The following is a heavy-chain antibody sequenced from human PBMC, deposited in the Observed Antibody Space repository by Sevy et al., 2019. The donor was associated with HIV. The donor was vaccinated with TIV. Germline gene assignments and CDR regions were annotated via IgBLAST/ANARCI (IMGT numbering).Heavy chain of an antibody. CDR3: ARGPRYYDILTGYYNPTDY. CDR2: IWYDGSNK. Sequence: GGSLRLSCAASGLTFSSYGMHWVRQAPGKGLEWVAVIWYDGSNKYYADSVKGRFTISRDNSKNTLYLQMNSLRAEVTAEYYCARGPRYYDILTGYYNPTDYWGQGTLVTVSS. V-gene: IGHV3-33*01. J-gene: IGHJ4*02. D-gene: IGHD3-9*01. CDR1: GLTFSSYG.